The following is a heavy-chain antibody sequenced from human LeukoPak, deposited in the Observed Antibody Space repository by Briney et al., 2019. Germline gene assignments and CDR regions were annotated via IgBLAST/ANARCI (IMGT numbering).Heavy chain of an antibody. CDR2: VFYSGST. J-gene: IGHJ4*01. CDR3: ASGTVSGVIAPHSFHY. Sequence: PSETLSLTCAVSVGYISSYYWTWIRQSPGKGLEWIGNVFYSGSTNYSPSLKSRVTISIDTSKNHFSLKLTSVTAADTAVYFCASGTVSGVIAPHSFHYWGRGTLVTVSS. V-gene: IGHV4-59*01. D-gene: IGHD3-16*02. CDR1: VGYISSYY.